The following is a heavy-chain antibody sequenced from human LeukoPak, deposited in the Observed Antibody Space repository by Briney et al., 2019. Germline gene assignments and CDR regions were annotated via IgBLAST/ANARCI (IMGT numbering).Heavy chain of an antibody. Sequence: DSVKVSCKVSGYTLTELSIHWVRQAPGKGLEWMGGFDPEDGETIYAQKLQRIVTMTEDTSTNTSYMELSSLRSEDTAVYYCATDLGYCSSTSCYTQPLAYWGQGTLVTVSS. J-gene: IGHJ4*02. CDR1: GYTLTELS. CDR3: ATDLGYCSSTSCYTQPLAY. D-gene: IGHD2-2*02. V-gene: IGHV1-24*01. CDR2: FDPEDGET.